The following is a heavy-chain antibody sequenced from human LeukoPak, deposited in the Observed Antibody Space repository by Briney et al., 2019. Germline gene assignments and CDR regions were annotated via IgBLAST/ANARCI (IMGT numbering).Heavy chain of an antibody. Sequence: PGGSLRLSCAASGFTFDDYAMHWVRQAPGKGLEWVSLISGDGGSTYYADSVKGRFAISRDNSKNSLYLQMNSLRTEDTALYYCAKDTEYSSSWYGIDYWGQGTLVTVSS. D-gene: IGHD6-13*01. CDR3: AKDTEYSSSWYGIDY. V-gene: IGHV3-43*02. J-gene: IGHJ4*02. CDR1: GFTFDDYA. CDR2: ISGDGGST.